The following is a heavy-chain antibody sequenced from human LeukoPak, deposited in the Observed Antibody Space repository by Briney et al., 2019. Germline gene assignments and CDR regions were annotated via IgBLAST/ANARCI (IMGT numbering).Heavy chain of an antibody. V-gene: IGHV4-34*01. CDR1: GGSFSGYY. D-gene: IGHD3-10*01. CDR2: INHSGST. CDR3: AVERYYGSGTFDY. J-gene: IGHJ4*02. Sequence: SETLSLTCAVYGGSFSGYYWSWLRQPPGKGLEWIGEINHSGSTNYNPSLKSRVTISVDTSKNQFSLKLSSVTAADTAVYYCAVERYYGSGTFDYWGQGTLVTVSS.